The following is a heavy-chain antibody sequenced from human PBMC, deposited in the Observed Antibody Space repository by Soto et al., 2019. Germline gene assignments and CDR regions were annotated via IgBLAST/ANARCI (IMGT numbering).Heavy chain of an antibody. Sequence: PSETLSLTCAVAGGSISGGGFSWSWIRQPPGKGLEWIGYILQTGGTQYNPSLKSPVSMSVDKSKNQFSPHLTSVTAADTAVYYCARLQFGEGFDPWGQGTLVTVSS. J-gene: IGHJ5*02. D-gene: IGHD3-10*01. CDR3: ARLQFGEGFDP. V-gene: IGHV4-30-2*01. CDR1: GGSISGGGFS. CDR2: ILQTGGT.